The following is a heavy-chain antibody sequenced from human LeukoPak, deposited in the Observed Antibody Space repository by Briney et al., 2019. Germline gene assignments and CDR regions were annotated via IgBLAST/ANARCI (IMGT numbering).Heavy chain of an antibody. CDR3: AKVLWARYYFDY. CDR1: GFTFSSYA. D-gene: IGHD3-10*01. V-gene: IGHV3-23*01. Sequence: GGSLRLSCAASGFTFSSYAMSWVRQAPGKGLEWVSAISGSGGSTYCADSVKGRFTISRDNSKNTLYLQMNSLRAEDTAVYYCAKVLWARYYFDYWGQGTLVTVSS. CDR2: ISGSGGST. J-gene: IGHJ4*02.